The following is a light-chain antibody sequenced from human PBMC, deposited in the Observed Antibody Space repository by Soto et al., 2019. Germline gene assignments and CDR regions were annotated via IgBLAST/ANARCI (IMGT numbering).Light chain of an antibody. CDR1: QSVSSN. CDR3: QQYYKWLLT. J-gene: IGKJ1*01. CDR2: GAS. Sequence: EIVMTQAPATLSVSPGERATLSCRASQSVSSNLAWYQQKPGQTPRLLIYGASTRATGTPARFSGSGSGTEFILTISSLQSEDFATYYCQQYYKWLLTFGQGTKVEI. V-gene: IGKV3-15*01.